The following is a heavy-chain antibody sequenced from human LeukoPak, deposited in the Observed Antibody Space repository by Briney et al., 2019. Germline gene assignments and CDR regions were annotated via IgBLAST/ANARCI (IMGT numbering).Heavy chain of an antibody. CDR1: GGSISSSSYY. CDR3: ARDLRLLGYGGNSGSWFDP. Sequence: SETLSLTCTVSGGSISSSSYYWGWIRQPPGKGLEWIGSIYYSGSTYYNPSLKSRVTISVDTSKNQFSLKLSSVTAADTAVYYCARDLRLLGYGGNSGSWFDPWGQGTLVTVSS. CDR2: IYYSGST. D-gene: IGHD4-23*01. V-gene: IGHV4-39*07. J-gene: IGHJ5*02.